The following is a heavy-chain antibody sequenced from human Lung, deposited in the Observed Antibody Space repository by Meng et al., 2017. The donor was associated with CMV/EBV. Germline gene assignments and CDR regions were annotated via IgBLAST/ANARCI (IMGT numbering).Heavy chain of an antibody. J-gene: IGHJ4*02. D-gene: IGHD2-21*01. V-gene: IGHV4-30-4*01. CDR3: ASFDHIPRRNYFDY. CDR2: IHHSGSA. CDR1: GGSMSSGNYY. Sequence: HLPELASRVVVSSHTLSPSCSVSGGSMSSGNYYWSWIRQPPGKGLEWIGYIHHSGSAYYNPSLKSRVSISVDTSKNQFSLNLNSMTAADTAVYYCASFDHIPRRNYFDYWGQGTLVTVFS.